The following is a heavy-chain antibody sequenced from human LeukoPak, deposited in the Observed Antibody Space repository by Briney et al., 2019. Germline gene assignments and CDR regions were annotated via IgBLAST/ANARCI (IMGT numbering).Heavy chain of an antibody. Sequence: GGSLRLSCAASGFTFSGSAMHWVRQASGKGLEWVGRIRSKANSYATAYAASVKGRFTISRDDSKNTTYLQMNSLETEDTAMYFCIRPSFDPWGQGTLVTVSS. CDR3: IRPSFDP. CDR1: GFTFSGSA. V-gene: IGHV3-73*01. CDR2: IRSKANSYAT. J-gene: IGHJ5*02.